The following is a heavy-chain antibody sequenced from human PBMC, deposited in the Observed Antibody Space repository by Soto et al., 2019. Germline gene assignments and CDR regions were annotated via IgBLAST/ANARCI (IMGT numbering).Heavy chain of an antibody. D-gene: IGHD5-18*01. J-gene: IGHJ4*02. CDR2: IRQDGSVK. CDR3: ARDHPVAMGDS. CDR1: GFTFRTHW. Sequence: EVQLVESGGGLVQPGGSLRLSCVASGFTFRTHWMRWVRQAPEKGLEWVANIRQDGSVKDYVESVKGRFTISRDNAKNSQYLLMNSLRVEDTAVYYCARDHPVAMGDSWGQGTLVTVSS. V-gene: IGHV3-7*04.